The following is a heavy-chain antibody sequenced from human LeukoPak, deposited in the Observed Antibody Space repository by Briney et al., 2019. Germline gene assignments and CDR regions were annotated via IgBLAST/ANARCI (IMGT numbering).Heavy chain of an antibody. CDR3: ARHGYSGRYYAY. D-gene: IGHD1-26*01. V-gene: IGHV3-7*01. CDR2: IKTVGSEI. Sequence: GGSLRLSCAVSGFTFRSYWMSWVRQAPGKGLEGVANIKTVGSEIDDVDSVNGRFTISRDNAKNSLYLQMNSLRAEDTAVYYCARHGYSGRYYAYWGQGNLVTVSS. CDR1: GFTFRSYW. J-gene: IGHJ4*02.